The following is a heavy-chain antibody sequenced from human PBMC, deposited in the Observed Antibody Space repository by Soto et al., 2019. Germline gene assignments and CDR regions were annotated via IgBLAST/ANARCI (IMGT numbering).Heavy chain of an antibody. CDR1: GFTFSSYG. V-gene: IGHV3-33*01. CDR3: ARVDHNNALDL. CDR2: IWYDGSKE. Sequence: QVQLVESGGGVVQPGRSLRLSCAASGFTFSSYGMHWVRQAPGKGLEWVAVIWYDGSKEYYADSAKGRFTISRDDSKNTLDLQMNSLRDEDTAKYYGARVDHNNALDLWGQGTMVTVSS. J-gene: IGHJ3*01.